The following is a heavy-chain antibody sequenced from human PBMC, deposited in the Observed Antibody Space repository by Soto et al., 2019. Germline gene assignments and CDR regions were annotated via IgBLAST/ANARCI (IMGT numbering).Heavy chain of an antibody. CDR2: INDSGGTT. J-gene: IGHJ4*02. CDR3: ARGFYYDSAGYHPFDY. D-gene: IGHD3-22*01. Sequence: GGSLRLSCAASGFTFRSYALAWVRQPPGKGLEWVSTINDSGGTTYYADSVRGRFTVSRDNSKNTLYLQLSSLRADDTAVYYCARGFYYDSAGYHPFDYWGQGTLVTVSS. CDR1: GFTFRSYA. V-gene: IGHV3-23*01.